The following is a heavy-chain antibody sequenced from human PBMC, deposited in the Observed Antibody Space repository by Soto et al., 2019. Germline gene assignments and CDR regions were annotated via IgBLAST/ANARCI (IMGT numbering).Heavy chain of an antibody. Sequence: GGSLRLSCAASGFTFSSYAMSWVRQAPGKGLEWVSAISGSGGSTYYADSVKGRFTISRDNSKNTLYLQMNSLRAEDTAVYYCAKPGYCSSTSCRVREQNAFDIWGQGTMVTVSS. CDR3: AKPGYCSSTSCRVREQNAFDI. CDR2: ISGSGGST. CDR1: GFTFSSYA. J-gene: IGHJ3*02. V-gene: IGHV3-23*01. D-gene: IGHD2-2*01.